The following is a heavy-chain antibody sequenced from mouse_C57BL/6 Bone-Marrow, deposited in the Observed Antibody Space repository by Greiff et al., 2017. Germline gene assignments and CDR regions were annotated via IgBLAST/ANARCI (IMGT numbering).Heavy chain of an antibody. Sequence: QVQLQQSGAELVKPGASVKMSCKASGYTFTTYPIEWMKQNHGKSLEWIGNFHPYNDDTKYNEKFKGKATMTVEKSYRTVYLELSRLTSDDTSVYDCARGGHSGEYYFDYWGQGTTLTVSS. CDR2: FHPYNDDT. J-gene: IGHJ2*01. CDR3: ARGGHSGEYYFDY. V-gene: IGHV1-47*01. CDR1: GYTFTTYP. D-gene: IGHD1-1*02.